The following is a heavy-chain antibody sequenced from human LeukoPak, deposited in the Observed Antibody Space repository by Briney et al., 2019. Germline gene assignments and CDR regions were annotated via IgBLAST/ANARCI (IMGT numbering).Heavy chain of an antibody. CDR2: IRSKAYGGTT. D-gene: IGHD3-22*01. CDR3: TRGHSYYYDSSGFDY. V-gene: IGHV3-49*04. J-gene: IGHJ4*02. CDR1: GFTFGDYA. Sequence: PGGSLRLSCTASGFTFGDYAMSWVRQAPGKGLEWVGFIRSKAYGGTTEYAASVKGRFTISRDDSKSIAYLQMNSLKTEDTAVYYCTRGHSYYYDSSGFDYWGQGTLVTVSS.